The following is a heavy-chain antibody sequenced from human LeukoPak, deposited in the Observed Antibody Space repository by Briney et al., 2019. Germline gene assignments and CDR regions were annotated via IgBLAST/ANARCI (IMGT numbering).Heavy chain of an antibody. CDR1: VCTFSCYP. CDR3: ARDNYAGANGFDP. CDR2: IIPIFGTA. Sequence: SVKVSFQSSVCTFSCYPIRWVRQAPGKGLDWMGGIIPIFGTANYAQKFQGRVTITTDESTSTAYMELSSLRSEDTAVYYCARDNYAGANGFDPWGQGTLVTVSS. J-gene: IGHJ5*02. D-gene: IGHD1-7*01. V-gene: IGHV1-69*05.